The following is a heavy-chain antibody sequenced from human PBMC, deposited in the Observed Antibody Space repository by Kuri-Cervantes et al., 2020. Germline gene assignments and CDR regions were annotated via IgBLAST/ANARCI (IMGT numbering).Heavy chain of an antibody. D-gene: IGHD6-13*01. CDR1: GFTFSSYS. V-gene: IGHV3-21*01. CDR2: ISSSSSYI. J-gene: IGHJ6*02. Sequence: GESLKISCAASGFTFSSYSMNWVRQAPGKGLEWVSSISSSSSYIYYADSVKGRFTISRDNAKNSLYLQMNSLRAEDTAVYYCARDGDSSSGGMDVWGQGTTVTVSS. CDR3: ARDGDSSSGGMDV.